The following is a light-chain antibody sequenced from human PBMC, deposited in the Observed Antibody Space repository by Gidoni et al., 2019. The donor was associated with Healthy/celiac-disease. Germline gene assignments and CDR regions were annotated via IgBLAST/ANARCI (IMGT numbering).Light chain of an antibody. CDR2: LGT. V-gene: IGKV2-28*01. CDR3: MQALQTPPT. CDR1: QSLLHRNGYNY. Sequence: DIVMTQSPLSLHVTPGEPASLPCRSSQSLLHRNGYNYLDWYLQKPGQSPQLLHYLGTNRASGVPERYSGSGSGTDFTLKISRVEAEDVGVYYCMQALQTPPTFGQGTKVETK. J-gene: IGKJ1*01.